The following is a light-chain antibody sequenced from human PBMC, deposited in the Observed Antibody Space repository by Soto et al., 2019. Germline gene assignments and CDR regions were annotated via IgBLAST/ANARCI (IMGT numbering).Light chain of an antibody. CDR2: GAS. Sequence: DIQMTQSPSTLSASVGDRVTITCRASQDISHFVAWYQQKPGKVPRLLIFGASTLRSGVTSRFSGSGSGTDFTLTISSLQPEDVATYYCQKYNMAPWTFGQGTKVEIK. J-gene: IGKJ1*01. V-gene: IGKV1-27*01. CDR3: QKYNMAPWT. CDR1: QDISHF.